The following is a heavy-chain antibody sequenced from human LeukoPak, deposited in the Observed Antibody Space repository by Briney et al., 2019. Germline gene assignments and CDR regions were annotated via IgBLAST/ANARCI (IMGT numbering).Heavy chain of an antibody. V-gene: IGHV3-21*01. D-gene: IGHD3-9*01. CDR1: GFTFSSYS. CDR3: ARAELRYFDWLSYYYYGMDV. Sequence: TSGGSLKLSCAASGFTFSSYSMNWVRQAPGKGLEWVSSISSSSSYIYYADSVKGRFTISRDNAKNSLYLQMNSLRAEDTAVYYCARAELRYFDWLSYYYYGMDVWGQGTTVTVSS. J-gene: IGHJ6*02. CDR2: ISSSSSYI.